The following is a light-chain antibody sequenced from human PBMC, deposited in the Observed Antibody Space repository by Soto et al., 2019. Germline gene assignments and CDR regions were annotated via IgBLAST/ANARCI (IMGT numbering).Light chain of an antibody. Sequence: VGWSQSPSSLALSPGEGATLSCRASQSVSSSYLSWYQQKPGQAPRLLIYGASTRATGIPARFSGSGSGTDFTLTIIRLQHEDFAVYSCQQYGSSPIPFGQGTRLEIK. CDR2: GAS. CDR3: QQYGSSPIP. CDR1: QSVSSSY. V-gene: IGKV3-20*01. J-gene: IGKJ5*01.